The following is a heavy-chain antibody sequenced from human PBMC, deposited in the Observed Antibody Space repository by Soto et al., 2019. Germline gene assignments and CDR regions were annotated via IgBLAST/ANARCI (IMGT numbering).Heavy chain of an antibody. Sequence: PSETLSLTCTVSGGSISSYYWSWIRQPPGKGLEWIGYIYYSGSTNYNPSLKSRVTISVDTSKNQFSLKLSSVTAADTAVYYCARLYYDSSGYYHYYYGMDVWGQGTSVTVS. CDR2: IYYSGST. V-gene: IGHV4-59*08. CDR1: GGSISSYY. J-gene: IGHJ6*02. CDR3: ARLYYDSSGYYHYYYGMDV. D-gene: IGHD3-22*01.